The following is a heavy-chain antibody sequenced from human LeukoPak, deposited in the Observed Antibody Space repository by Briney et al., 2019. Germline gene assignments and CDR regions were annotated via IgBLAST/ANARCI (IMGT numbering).Heavy chain of an antibody. CDR2: IYYSGST. CDR3: ARGSSGYYEFDY. V-gene: IGHV4-59*01. D-gene: IGHD3-22*01. Sequence: SETLSLTCTVSGGSISSYYWSWIRQAPGKGLEWTGYIYYSGSTNYNPSLKSRVTISVDTSKNQFSLKLSSVTAADTAVYYCARGSSGYYEFDYWGQGTLVTVSS. CDR1: GGSISSYY. J-gene: IGHJ4*02.